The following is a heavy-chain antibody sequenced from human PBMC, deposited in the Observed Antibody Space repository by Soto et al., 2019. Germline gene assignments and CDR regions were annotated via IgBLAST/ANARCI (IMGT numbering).Heavy chain of an antibody. CDR3: ARDGGFLIRSGGSCYPPPNWFDP. D-gene: IGHD2-15*01. J-gene: IGHJ5*02. V-gene: IGHV1-69*13. CDR2: IIPIFGTA. CDR1: GGTFSSYA. Sequence: ASVKVSCKASGGTFSSYAISWVRQAPGQGLEWMGGIIPIFGTANYAQKFQGRVTITADESTSTAYMELSSLRSEDTAVYYCARDGGFLIRSGGSCYPPPNWFDPWGQGTLVTVSS.